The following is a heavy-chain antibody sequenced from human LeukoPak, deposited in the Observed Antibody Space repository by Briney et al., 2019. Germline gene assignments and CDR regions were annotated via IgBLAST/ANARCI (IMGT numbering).Heavy chain of an antibody. J-gene: IGHJ3*02. CDR2: IFYRGTT. V-gene: IGHV4-30-4*01. CDR3: ARGYCTNGICYDAFDI. D-gene: IGHD2-8*01. CDR1: GGSVTSGDYT. Sequence: SETLSLTCSVSGGSVTSGDYTWSWIRQPPGKGLEWIGYIFYRGTTYYNSSLKSRVTISLDTSKNEISLSLISVTAADTAVYYCARGYCTNGICYDAFDIWGRGTKVTVSS.